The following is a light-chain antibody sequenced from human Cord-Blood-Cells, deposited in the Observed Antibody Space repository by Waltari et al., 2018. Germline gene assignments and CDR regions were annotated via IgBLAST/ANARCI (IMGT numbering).Light chain of an antibody. Sequence: QSALTQPASVSGSPGQSITLSCTGTSSDVGGYHYVSWYQQHPGKAPKLMIYDVSKRPTGVSNRFSGSKSGNTASLTISGLQAEDEADYYCSSYTSSSTYGFGTGTKVTVL. V-gene: IGLV2-14*01. CDR1: SSDVGGYHY. J-gene: IGLJ1*01. CDR3: SSYTSSSTYG. CDR2: DVS.